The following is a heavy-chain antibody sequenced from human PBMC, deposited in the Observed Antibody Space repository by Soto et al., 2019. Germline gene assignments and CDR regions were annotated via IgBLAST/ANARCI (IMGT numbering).Heavy chain of an antibody. D-gene: IGHD3-9*01. V-gene: IGHV1-2*04. Sequence: ASVNVSYKASGYTFTVYYMHWVRQAPGQGLEWMGWINPNSGGANYAQKFQGWVTMTRDTSISTAYRELSRLRSDDTAVYYCARELRYFDWFLTPYYYYGMDVWGKGTTVTLAS. J-gene: IGHJ6*04. CDR1: GYTFTVYY. CDR2: INPNSGGA. CDR3: ARELRYFDWFLTPYYYYGMDV.